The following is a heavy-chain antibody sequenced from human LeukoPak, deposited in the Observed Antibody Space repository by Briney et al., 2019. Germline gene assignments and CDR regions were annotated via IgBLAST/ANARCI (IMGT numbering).Heavy chain of an antibody. J-gene: IGHJ4*02. Sequence: ASVKVSCKASGYTFTGFYIHWVRQAPGQGLEWMGWINLNSGGTDYAQRFQGRIIMTRDTSITTAYMELSSLTSDDTAIYYCASRPDTSSVTLFDYWGQGALVTVSS. CDR2: INLNSGGT. V-gene: IGHV1-2*02. D-gene: IGHD6-19*01. CDR3: ASRPDTSSVTLFDY. CDR1: GYTFTGFY.